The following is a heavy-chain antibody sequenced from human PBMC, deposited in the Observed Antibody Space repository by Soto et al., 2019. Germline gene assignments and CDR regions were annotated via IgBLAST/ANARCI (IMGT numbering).Heavy chain of an antibody. D-gene: IGHD3-10*01. CDR2: INPNSGGT. V-gene: IGHV1-2*04. CDR1: GYTFTGYY. Sequence: ASVKVSCKASGYTFTGYYMHWVRQAPGQGLEWMGWINPNSGGTNYAQKFQGWVTMTRDTSISTAYMELSRLRSDDTAVYYCARGLYYGSGSYYTGSFDYWSQGTLVTVSS. J-gene: IGHJ4*02. CDR3: ARGLYYGSGSYYTGSFDY.